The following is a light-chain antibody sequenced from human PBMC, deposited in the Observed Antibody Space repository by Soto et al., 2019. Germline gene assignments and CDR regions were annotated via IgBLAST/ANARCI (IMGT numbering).Light chain of an antibody. CDR2: AAS. J-gene: IGKJ1*01. CDR3: QQSYSTPRT. Sequence: DIQMTQSPSSLSASVGDRVTITCRASQSISSYLNWYQQKPGKAPKLLIYAASSLQSGVPSRFSGSGSGTDSTLTISSLQPEDFATYYCQQSYSTPRTFGQGTKVDI. CDR1: QSISSY. V-gene: IGKV1-39*01.